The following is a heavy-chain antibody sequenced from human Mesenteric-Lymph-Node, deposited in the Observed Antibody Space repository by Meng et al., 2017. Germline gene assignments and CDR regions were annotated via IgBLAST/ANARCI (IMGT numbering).Heavy chain of an antibody. Sequence: GSLRLSCSVSGGSIRNSNSYWGWIRQPPGKGLEWIGNIYYRGTTYYNPSLQSRVTISVDMSKSQFSLILTSVTAADTAVYYCARDLKDWEILGDYYYFGMDVWGRGTTVTVS. D-gene: IGHD1-26*01. J-gene: IGHJ6*02. CDR2: IYYRGTT. CDR3: ARDLKDWEILGDYYYFGMDV. CDR1: GGSIRNSNSY. V-gene: IGHV4-39*07.